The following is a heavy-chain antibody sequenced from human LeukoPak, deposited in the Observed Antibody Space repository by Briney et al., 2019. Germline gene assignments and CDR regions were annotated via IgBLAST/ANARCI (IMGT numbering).Heavy chain of an antibody. Sequence: PGGSLRLSCAASGFTFSSYAMSWVRQAPGKGLEWVSAISGSGGSTYYADSVKGRFTISRDNSKNTLYLQMNSLRAEDTAVHYCAKEPYSGSYYWFYFDYWGQGTLVTVSS. CDR3: AKEPYSGSYYWFYFDY. V-gene: IGHV3-23*01. D-gene: IGHD1-26*01. CDR2: ISGSGGST. CDR1: GFTFSSYA. J-gene: IGHJ4*02.